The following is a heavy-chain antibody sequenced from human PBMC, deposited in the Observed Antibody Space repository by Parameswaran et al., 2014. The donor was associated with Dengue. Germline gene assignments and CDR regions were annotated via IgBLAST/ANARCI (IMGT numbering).Heavy chain of an antibody. V-gene: IGHV3-33*01. J-gene: IGHJ6*02. Sequence: WIRQPPGKGLEWVAVIWYDGSNKYYADSVKGRFTISRDNSKNTLYLQMNSLRAEDTAVYYCARDWHHKTYYDILTGYYGYYYYGMDVWGQGTTVTVSS. CDR2: IWYDGSNK. CDR3: ARDWHHKTYYDILTGYYGYYYYGMDV. D-gene: IGHD3-9*01.